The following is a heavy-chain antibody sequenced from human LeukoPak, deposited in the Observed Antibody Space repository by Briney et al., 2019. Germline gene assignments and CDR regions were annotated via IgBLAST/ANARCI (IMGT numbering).Heavy chain of an antibody. CDR1: GGSFSGYY. Sequence: PSETLSLTCAVYGGSFSGYYWSWIRQPPGKGLEWIGEINHSGSTNYNPSLKSRVTISVDTSKNQFSLKLSSVTAADTAVYYCARESGQLWLFHDAFDIWGQGTMVTVSS. V-gene: IGHV4-34*01. CDR3: ARESGQLWLFHDAFDI. CDR2: INHSGST. J-gene: IGHJ3*02. D-gene: IGHD5-18*01.